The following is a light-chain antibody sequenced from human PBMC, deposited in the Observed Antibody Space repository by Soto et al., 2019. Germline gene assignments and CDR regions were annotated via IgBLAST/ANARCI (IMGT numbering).Light chain of an antibody. CDR2: GAS. CDR1: QSVTSN. Sequence: VLTQSPCTLSLSPWERATLSCRASQSVTSNYLAWYQQKPGQAPRLLMYGASTRATGFPDRFSGSGSGTEFTLTISSLHSEDFAVYYCQQYYDWPITFGQGTRLEIK. CDR3: QQYYDWPIT. V-gene: IGKV3-15*01. J-gene: IGKJ5*01.